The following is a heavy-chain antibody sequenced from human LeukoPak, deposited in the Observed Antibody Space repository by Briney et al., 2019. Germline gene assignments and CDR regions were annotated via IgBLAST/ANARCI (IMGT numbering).Heavy chain of an antibody. CDR2: MNPDSGNT. V-gene: IGHV1-8*01. Sequence: ASVKVSCKTSGYTFDNYDINWVRQAAGPGREWMGWMNPDSGNTGYAHKFQGRVTMARNTSMTTAYLELTGLTSGDTAIYYSARGAQVAIFGPGYDEYFEYWGQGTVVIVSS. CDR1: GYTFDNYD. CDR3: ARGAQVAIFGPGYDEYFEY. J-gene: IGHJ4*02. D-gene: IGHD3-3*01.